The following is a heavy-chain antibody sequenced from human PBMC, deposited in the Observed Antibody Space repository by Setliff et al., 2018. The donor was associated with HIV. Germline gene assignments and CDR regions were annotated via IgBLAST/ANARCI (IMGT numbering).Heavy chain of an antibody. CDR3: ARPPPSLQDFDFVFDS. J-gene: IGHJ4*02. V-gene: IGHV3-7*03. D-gene: IGHD3-9*01. Sequence: PGGSLRLSCAASGFTFTNYAMSWVRQAPGKGLEWVATIRQDGNEKYYVDSVTGRFTVSRDNRRKELHLQMSSLRVEDTAVYYCARPPPSLQDFDFVFDSWGQGTLVTVSS. CDR1: GFTFTNYA. CDR2: IRQDGNEK.